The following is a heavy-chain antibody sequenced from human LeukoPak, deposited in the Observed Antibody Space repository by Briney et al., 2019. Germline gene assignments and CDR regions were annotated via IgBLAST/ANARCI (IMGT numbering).Heavy chain of an antibody. CDR3: ARDLAYSSSRNYYYYYGMDV. V-gene: IGHV3-11*01. J-gene: IGHJ6*02. D-gene: IGHD6-13*01. CDR1: GFTFSDYY. CDR2: ISSSGSTI. Sequence: GGSLRLSCAASGFTFSDYYMSWIRQAPGKGLEWVSYISSSGSTIYYADSVKGRFTISRDNAKNSLYLRMNSLRAEDTAVYYCARDLAYSSSRNYYYYYGMDVWGQGTTVTVSS.